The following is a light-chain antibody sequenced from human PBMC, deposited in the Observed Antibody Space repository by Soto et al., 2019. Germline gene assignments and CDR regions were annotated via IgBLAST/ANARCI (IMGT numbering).Light chain of an antibody. CDR3: QQFGLSPT. J-gene: IGKJ4*01. Sequence: TQSPSTLSGSVGDRVTITCRASQTISNIFLAWYQQKPGQAPRLLIYGASSRAPDIPDRFSGSGSGTDFTLIISRLEPEDFAVYYCQQFGLSPTFGGGTKVEIK. CDR2: GAS. V-gene: IGKV3-20*01. CDR1: QTISNIF.